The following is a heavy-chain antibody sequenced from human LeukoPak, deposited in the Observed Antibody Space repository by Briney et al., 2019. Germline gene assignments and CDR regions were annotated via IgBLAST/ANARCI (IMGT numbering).Heavy chain of an antibody. Sequence: SETLSLTCAVYGGSFSGYYWSWIRQPPGKGLEWIGEINHSGSTNYNPSLKSRVTISVDTSKNQFSLKLSSVTAADTAVYYCARAPGEWFGELLAYYFDYWGQGTLVAVSS. J-gene: IGHJ4*02. CDR1: GGSFSGYY. V-gene: IGHV4-34*01. CDR3: ARAPGEWFGELLAYYFDY. D-gene: IGHD3-10*01. CDR2: INHSGST.